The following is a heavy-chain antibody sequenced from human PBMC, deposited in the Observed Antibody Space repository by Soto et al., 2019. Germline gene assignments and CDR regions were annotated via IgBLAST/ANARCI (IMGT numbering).Heavy chain of an antibody. D-gene: IGHD3-3*02. Sequence: GGSLRLSCAASGFTFSSYGMHWVRQAPGKGLEWVAVIWYDGSNKYYADSLEGRFFISRDNSKDILYLQMNSLRVEDTAVYYCARDDAFDNENGFDMWGQGTMVTVSS. CDR2: IWYDGSNK. V-gene: IGHV3-33*01. CDR3: ARDDAFDNENGFDM. J-gene: IGHJ3*02. CDR1: GFTFSSYG.